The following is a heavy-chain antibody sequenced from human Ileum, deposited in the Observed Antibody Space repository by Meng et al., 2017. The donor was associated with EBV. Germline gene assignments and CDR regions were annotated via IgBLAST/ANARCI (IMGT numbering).Heavy chain of an antibody. CDR3: AGKREYVNAWPFDY. Sequence: QGQRQEAGPGQVKPSGTLSLTCAVSGGSISRLNWWTWVRQPPGKGLEWIGEIFNSGITNYNPSLKSRVTISVDKSKSQFSLKLSSVTAADTAVYYCAGKREYVNAWPFDYWGQGTLVTVSS. J-gene: IGHJ4*02. CDR2: IFNSGIT. CDR1: GGSISRLNW. V-gene: IGHV4-4*02. D-gene: IGHD2/OR15-2a*01.